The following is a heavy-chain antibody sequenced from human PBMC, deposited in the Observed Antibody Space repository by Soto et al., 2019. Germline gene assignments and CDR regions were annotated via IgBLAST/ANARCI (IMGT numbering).Heavy chain of an antibody. D-gene: IGHD5-12*01. CDR1: GYSFTSHY. V-gene: IGHV1-69*13. CDR3: ARDIVATSGVFDY. CDR2: IIPIFGTA. J-gene: IGHJ4*02. Sequence: GASVKVSCKAIGYSFTSHYMHWVRQAPGQGLEWMGGIIPIFGTANYAQKFQGRVTITADESTSTAYMELSSLRSEDTAVYYCARDIVATSGVFDYWGQGTLVTVSS.